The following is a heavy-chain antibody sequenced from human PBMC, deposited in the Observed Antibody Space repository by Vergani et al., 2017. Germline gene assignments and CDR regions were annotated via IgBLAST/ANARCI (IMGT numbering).Heavy chain of an antibody. V-gene: IGHV4-61*02. D-gene: IGHD3-16*02. Sequence: QVQLQESGPGLVKPSQTLSITCSVSGGAVNSGSNFWTWIRQPAGKGLEWIGRTSTDGSTNYNPSLKSRVTVSVDTSKTQISLRLTSVTAEDTAVYYCARETVVTSWDGYRFHYMDVWGKGTTVTVSS. CDR1: GGAVNSGSNF. CDR2: TSTDGST. J-gene: IGHJ6*03. CDR3: ARETVVTSWDGYRFHYMDV.